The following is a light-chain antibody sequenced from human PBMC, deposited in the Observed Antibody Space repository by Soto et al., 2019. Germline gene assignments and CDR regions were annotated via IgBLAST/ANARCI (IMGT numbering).Light chain of an antibody. CDR2: DVT. CDR1: SSDVGGYNY. Sequence: QSALTQPASVSGSPGQSITISCTGSSSDVGGYNYVSWYQQHPGKAPKLMICDVTNRPSGVSNRFSGFKSGNTASLTISGLQTEDEADYYCSSFASSIPLVFGGGTKLTVL. J-gene: IGLJ2*01. CDR3: SSFASSIPLV. V-gene: IGLV2-14*03.